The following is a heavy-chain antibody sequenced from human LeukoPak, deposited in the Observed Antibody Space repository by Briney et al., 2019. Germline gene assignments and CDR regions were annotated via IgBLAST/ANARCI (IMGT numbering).Heavy chain of an antibody. CDR2: ISVGGDGT. V-gene: IGHV3-23*01. CDR3: AKYASRWFEDY. CDR1: GFTFSSYA. J-gene: IGHJ4*02. Sequence: GGSLRLSCAASGFTFSSYAMSWVRQAPGKGLEWVSTISVGGDGTYYPDSVKGRFTISRDNSKNTLYLQMNSLRAEDTAVYYCAKYASRWFEDYWGQGTLVTVSS. D-gene: IGHD6-13*01.